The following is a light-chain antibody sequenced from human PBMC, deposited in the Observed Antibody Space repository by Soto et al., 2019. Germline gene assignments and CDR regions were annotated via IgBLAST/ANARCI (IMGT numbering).Light chain of an antibody. CDR1: QTIYSN. J-gene: IGKJ5*01. CDR2: RAS. CDR3: QQYNNWPIT. V-gene: IGKV3-15*01. Sequence: IQMTQSAATVSVSPGERATLSCRASQTIYSNVAWYQQRPGQAPRLLIYRASARATGIPARFSGSGSGTEFTLTIGSLQSEDFAVYYCQQYNNWPITFGQGTRLEIK.